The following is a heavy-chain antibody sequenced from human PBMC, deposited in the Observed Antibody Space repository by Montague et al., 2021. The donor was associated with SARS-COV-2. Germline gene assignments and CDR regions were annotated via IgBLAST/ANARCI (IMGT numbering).Heavy chain of an antibody. V-gene: IGHV4-39*01. J-gene: IGHJ4*02. Sequence: SETLSLTCTVSGGSISSSSYYWGWIRQPPGKGLEWIGSVYYSGSTYYNPSLKSRVTISVDTSKNQFSLRLSSVTAADTAVYYCARYPLGYCSSTSCHVGWGQGTLVTVSS. CDR3: ARYPLGYCSSTSCHVG. D-gene: IGHD2-2*01. CDR1: GGSISSSSYY. CDR2: VYYSGST.